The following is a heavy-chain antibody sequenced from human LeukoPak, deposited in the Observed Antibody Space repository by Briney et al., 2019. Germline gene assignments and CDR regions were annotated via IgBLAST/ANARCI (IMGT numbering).Heavy chain of an antibody. V-gene: IGHV1-2*02. CDR1: GYTLIEYY. J-gene: IGHJ4*02. Sequence: ASVKVSCKASGYTLIEYYMHWVRQAPGQGREGIGCIRHNSGGTKYVQKFQGRVTMTRDTSITTVYMELSGLSFDDTAVYYCARGGGRYSVDYWGQGTLVIVSS. CDR3: ARGGGRYSVDY. CDR2: IRHNSGGT. D-gene: IGHD1-26*01.